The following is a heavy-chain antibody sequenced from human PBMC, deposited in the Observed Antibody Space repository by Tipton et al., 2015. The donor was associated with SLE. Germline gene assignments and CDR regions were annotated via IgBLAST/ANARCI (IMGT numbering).Heavy chain of an antibody. CDR2: VSYDGTT. CDR3: ARRKRAITIFPALGWFDP. J-gene: IGHJ5*02. Sequence: TLSLTCSVSGDSISDNTYFWGWIRQPPGRGLQWIGSVSYDGTTFYNPSLASRVTVSLDPSKNQFSLELNSMTAAGTAIYFCARRKRAITIFPALGWFDPWGQGTLVTVSS. V-gene: IGHV4-39*01. D-gene: IGHD1-26*01. CDR1: GDSISDNTYF.